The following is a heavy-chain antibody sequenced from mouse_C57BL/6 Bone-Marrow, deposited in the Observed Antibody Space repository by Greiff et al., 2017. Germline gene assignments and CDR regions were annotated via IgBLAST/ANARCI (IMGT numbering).Heavy chain of an antibody. J-gene: IGHJ2*01. Sequence: QVQLQQPGVELVRPGTSVKLSCKASGYTFTSYWMHWVKQRPGQGLEWIGVIDPSDSYTNYNQKFKGKATLTVDTSSSTAYMQLSSLTSEDSAVYYCARYGSSLDYWGQGTTLTVSS. D-gene: IGHD1-1*01. CDR1: GYTFTSYW. CDR2: IDPSDSYT. CDR3: ARYGSSLDY. V-gene: IGHV1-59*01.